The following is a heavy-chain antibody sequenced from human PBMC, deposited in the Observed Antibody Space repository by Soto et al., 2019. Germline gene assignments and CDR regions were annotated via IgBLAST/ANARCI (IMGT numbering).Heavy chain of an antibody. CDR1: GFTFSSYG. CDR2: IWYDGSNK. D-gene: IGHD3-10*01. CDR3: ARDQSSYYYGSGGFRGYFDY. Sequence: QVQLVESGGGVVQPGRSLRLSCAASGFTFSSYGMHWVRQAPGKGLEWVAVIWYDGSNKDYADSVKGRFTISRDNSKNTLYLQMNSLRAEDTAVYYCARDQSSYYYGSGGFRGYFDYWGQGTLVTVSS. V-gene: IGHV3-33*01. J-gene: IGHJ4*02.